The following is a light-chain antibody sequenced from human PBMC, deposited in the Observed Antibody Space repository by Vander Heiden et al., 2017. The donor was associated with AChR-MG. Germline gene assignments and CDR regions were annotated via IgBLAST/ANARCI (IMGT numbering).Light chain of an antibody. CDR3: MQSLQTPWT. CDR1: PSPLHSNAYHY. J-gene: IGKJ1*01. V-gene: IGKV2-28*01. CDR2: LGS. Sequence: DIVMPQSPLTLPVTPGEPASTSCRASPSPLHSNAYHYIVSYLPMPWQSRLLRISLGSNRASGVPDRFSGSGSGTDFTLKISRVEAEDVGVYYCMQSLQTPWTFGQGTKVEIK.